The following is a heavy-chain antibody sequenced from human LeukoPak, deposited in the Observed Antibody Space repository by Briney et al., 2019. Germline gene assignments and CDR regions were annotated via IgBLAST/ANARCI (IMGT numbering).Heavy chain of an antibody. CDR2: INWNGGST. CDR3: AKSAPQGDYYDSSGLDAFDI. CDR1: GFTFDDYG. V-gene: IGHV3-20*04. Sequence: GGSLRLSCAASGFTFDDYGMSWVRQAPGKGLEWVSGINWNGGSTGYADSVKGRFTISRDNSKNTLYLQMNSLRAEDTAVYYCAKSAPQGDYYDSSGLDAFDIWGQGTMVTVSS. J-gene: IGHJ3*02. D-gene: IGHD3-22*01.